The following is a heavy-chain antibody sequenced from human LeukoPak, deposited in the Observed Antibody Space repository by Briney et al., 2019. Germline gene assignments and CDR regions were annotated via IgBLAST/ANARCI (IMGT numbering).Heavy chain of an antibody. CDR3: ARGTDGYDFWSGYPTEDYYMDV. Sequence: ASVKVSCKASGYTFTGYYMHWVRQAPGQGLEWMGWINPNSGGTNYAQKFQGRVTMTRDTSISTAYMELSRLRSDDTAVYYCARGTDGYDFWSGYPTEDYYMDVWGKGTTVTVSS. CDR2: INPNSGGT. CDR1: GYTFTGYY. V-gene: IGHV1-2*02. D-gene: IGHD3-3*01. J-gene: IGHJ6*03.